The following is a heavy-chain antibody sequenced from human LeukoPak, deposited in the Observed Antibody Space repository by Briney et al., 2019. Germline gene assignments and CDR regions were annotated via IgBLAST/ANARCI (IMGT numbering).Heavy chain of an antibody. CDR2: ISWNSGRI. J-gene: IGHJ4*02. CDR1: GLTFDNYG. Sequence: GGSLRLSCAASGLTFDNYGMHWVRQAPGKGLEWFSGISWNSGRIGYADSVKGRFTISRDNAKNSLYLQMNSLRAEDTAFYYCAKDTSHDILTGSFDYWGQGTLVTVSS. CDR3: AKDTSHDILTGSFDY. D-gene: IGHD3-9*01. V-gene: IGHV3-9*01.